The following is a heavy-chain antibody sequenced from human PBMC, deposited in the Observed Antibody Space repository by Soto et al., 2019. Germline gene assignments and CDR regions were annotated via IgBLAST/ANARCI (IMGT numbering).Heavy chain of an antibody. Sequence: ASVKVSCKASGYTFTSYDINWVRQATGQGLEWMGWMNPNSGNTGYAQKFQGRVTMTRNTSISTAYMELSSLRSEDTAVYYCARGGWLLHLKYYYYRMDVWGQGNTVTVSS. CDR3: ARGGWLLHLKYYYYRMDV. V-gene: IGHV1-8*01. J-gene: IGHJ6*02. D-gene: IGHD2-15*01. CDR1: GYTFTSYD. CDR2: MNPNSGNT.